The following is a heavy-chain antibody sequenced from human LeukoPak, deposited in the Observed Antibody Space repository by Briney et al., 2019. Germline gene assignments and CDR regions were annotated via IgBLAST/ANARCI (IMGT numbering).Heavy chain of an antibody. Sequence: SETLSLTCAVYGGSFSGYYWSWIRQPPGKGLEWIGRIYTSGSTNHNPSLKSRVTMSVDTSKNQFSLKLSSVTAADTAVYYCARDGGSSSYYYYGMDVWGQGTTVTVSS. V-gene: IGHV4-4*07. J-gene: IGHJ6*02. CDR2: IYTSGST. D-gene: IGHD6-6*01. CDR3: ARDGGSSSYYYYGMDV. CDR1: GGSFSGYY.